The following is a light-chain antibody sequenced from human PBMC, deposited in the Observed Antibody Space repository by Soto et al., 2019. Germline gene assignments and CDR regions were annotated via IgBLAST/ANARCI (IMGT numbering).Light chain of an antibody. Sequence: DIVMTQSPDSLAVSLGERATIHCKSSQSVLYSSKNKNYLAWYQQKPGQPPKLLIYWASTRESGVTDRFSGSGSGTYFTLTISSLQAEDVAVYYCQQYYSTPPTFGPGTKVDIK. V-gene: IGKV4-1*01. J-gene: IGKJ3*01. CDR3: QQYYSTPPT. CDR2: WAS. CDR1: QSVLYSSKNKNY.